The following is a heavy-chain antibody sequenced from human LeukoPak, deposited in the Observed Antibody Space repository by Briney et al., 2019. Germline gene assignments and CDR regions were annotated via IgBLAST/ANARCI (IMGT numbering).Heavy chain of an antibody. J-gene: IGHJ6*03. D-gene: IGHD3-10*01. Sequence: SETLSLTCTVSGGSISSYYWSWIRQPPGKGLEWIGYIYYSGSTNYNPSLKSRVTISVDTSKNQFSLKLSSVTAADTAVYYCARARFHYYGSGSYIRDHYYYYMDVWGKGTTVTISS. CDR2: IYYSGST. CDR1: GGSISSYY. CDR3: ARARFHYYGSGSYIRDHYYYYMDV. V-gene: IGHV4-59*01.